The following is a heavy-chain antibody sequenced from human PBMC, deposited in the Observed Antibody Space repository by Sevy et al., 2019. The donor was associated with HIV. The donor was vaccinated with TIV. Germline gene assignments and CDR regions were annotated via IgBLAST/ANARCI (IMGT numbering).Heavy chain of an antibody. CDR3: ARLLGDNGYFDQ. Sequence: SETLSLTCTISGDSMSRSNHYWGWIRQPPGKGLEWIGIIYYRGTTYYNPSLKSRITISEDTSKNQFSLRLTSVTAADTALYFCARLLGDNGYFDQWGQGTLVTVSS. CDR2: IYYRGTT. D-gene: IGHD4-17*01. CDR1: GDSMSRSNHY. J-gene: IGHJ4*02. V-gene: IGHV4-39*01.